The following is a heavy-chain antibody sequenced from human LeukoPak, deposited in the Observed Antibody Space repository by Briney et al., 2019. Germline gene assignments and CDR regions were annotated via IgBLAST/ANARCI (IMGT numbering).Heavy chain of an antibody. Sequence: ASVKVSCKASGGTFSSYAISWVRQAPGQGLEWMGVINPSGGSTRYAQRFQGRVSMTRDMSTTSVYMELSSLRAEDTAVYYCARTRLGYCSGNSCLTLDYWGQGTLVTVSS. CDR1: GGTFSSYA. D-gene: IGHD2-15*01. V-gene: IGHV1-46*01. J-gene: IGHJ4*02. CDR3: ARTRLGYCSGNSCLTLDY. CDR2: INPSGGST.